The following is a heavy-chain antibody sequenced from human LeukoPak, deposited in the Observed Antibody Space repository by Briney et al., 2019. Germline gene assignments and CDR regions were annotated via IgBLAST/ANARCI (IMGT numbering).Heavy chain of an antibody. J-gene: IGHJ4*02. D-gene: IGHD6-13*01. V-gene: IGHV3-48*03. CDR2: ISSSGSTI. CDR3: AMIPGIAAAGSY. CDR1: GFTFSSYE. Sequence: PGGSLRLSCAASGFTFSSYEVNWVRQAPGKGLEWVSYISSSGSTIYYAGSVKGRFTISRDNAKNSLYLQMNSLRAEDTAVYYCAMIPGIAAAGSYWGQGTLVTVSS.